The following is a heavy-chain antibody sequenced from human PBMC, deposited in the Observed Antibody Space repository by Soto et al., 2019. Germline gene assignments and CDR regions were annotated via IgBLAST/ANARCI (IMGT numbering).Heavy chain of an antibody. Sequence: PSESLSLTCAFSGCTIISGGYSWSWIRQPPGKGLEWIGYIYHSGSTYYNPSLKSRVTISLDRSKKQFSLKLSSVTAAETAVYYCARGMTTVTTLDYWGQGTLVTVSS. CDR3: ARGMTTVTTLDY. CDR1: GCTIISGGYS. V-gene: IGHV4-30-2*01. CDR2: IYHSGST. D-gene: IGHD4-17*01. J-gene: IGHJ4*02.